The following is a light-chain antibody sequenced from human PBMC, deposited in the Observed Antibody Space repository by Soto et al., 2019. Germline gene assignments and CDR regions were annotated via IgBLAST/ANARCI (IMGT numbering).Light chain of an antibody. V-gene: IGLV7-46*01. CDR3: VLVDNGHVV. Sequence: QTVVTQEPSVTVSPGGTVTLTCASSTGAVTSGHYSYWFQHKPGQVPRTLIYDTYNRHSWTPARFSVSLLGGKTALTLSGAQPEDEADYYCVLVDNGHVVFGGGTKVTVL. CDR1: TGAVTSGHY. J-gene: IGLJ2*01. CDR2: DTY.